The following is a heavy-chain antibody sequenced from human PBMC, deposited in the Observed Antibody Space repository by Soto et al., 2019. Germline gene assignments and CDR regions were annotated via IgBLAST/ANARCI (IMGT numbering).Heavy chain of an antibody. Sequence: GGSLRLSCAASGFIFRTSWMSWVRQAPGKGLEWVASIGQDGGEKHYVDSVKGRFTISRDNAKTSVIAADTAIYYCARSGHTFAGVVWGQGILVTVSS. CDR2: IGQDGGEK. V-gene: IGHV3-7*01. CDR3: AGVV. J-gene: IGHJ4*02. CDR1: GFIFRTSW. D-gene: IGHD3-16*01.